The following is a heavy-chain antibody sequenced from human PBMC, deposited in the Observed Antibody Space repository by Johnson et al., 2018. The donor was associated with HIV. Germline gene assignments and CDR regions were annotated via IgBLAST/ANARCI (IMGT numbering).Heavy chain of an antibody. D-gene: IGHD3-10*01. V-gene: IGHV3-9*01. CDR3: GRDSRALLWFGERGDVSDI. CDR1: GFTFSTYD. Sequence: VQLVESGGGVVRPGGSLRLSCAASGFTFSTYDMHWVRQAPGKGLEWVSSISWNSGSIDYAESVKGRFTISRDNAKNSLYLQMTSLRAEDTAVYYCGRDSRALLWFGERGDVSDIWGQGTMVTVSS. J-gene: IGHJ3*02. CDR2: ISWNSGSI.